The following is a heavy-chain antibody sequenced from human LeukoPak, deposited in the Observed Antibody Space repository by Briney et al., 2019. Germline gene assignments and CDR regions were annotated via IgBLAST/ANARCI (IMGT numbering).Heavy chain of an antibody. CDR1: GFTFSSYA. Sequence: PGGSLRLSCASSGFTFSSYAMSWVRQAPGKGLEWVSAISGSGGSTYYADSVKGRFTISRDNSKNTLYLQMNSLRAEDTAVYYCAKDVDIAARYNWFDPWGQGTLVTVSS. V-gene: IGHV3-23*01. J-gene: IGHJ5*02. D-gene: IGHD6-6*01. CDR3: AKDVDIAARYNWFDP. CDR2: ISGSGGST.